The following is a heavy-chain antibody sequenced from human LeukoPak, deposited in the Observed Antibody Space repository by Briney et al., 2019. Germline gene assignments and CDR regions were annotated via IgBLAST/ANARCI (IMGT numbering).Heavy chain of an antibody. CDR3: ASWRGSGSYGGYFDY. CDR2: IWYDGSNK. V-gene: IGHV3-33*01. Sequence: PGGSLRLSCAASGFTFSSYGMHWVRQAPGKGLEWVAVIWYDGSNKYYADSVKGRFTISRDNSKNTLYLQMNSLRAEDTAVYYCASWRGSGSYGGYFDYWGQGTLVTVSS. J-gene: IGHJ4*02. CDR1: GFTFSSYG. D-gene: IGHD3-10*01.